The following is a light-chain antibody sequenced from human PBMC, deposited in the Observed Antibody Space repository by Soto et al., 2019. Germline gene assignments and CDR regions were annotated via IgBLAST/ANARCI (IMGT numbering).Light chain of an antibody. CDR3: QQYNDWPRT. Sequence: EIVMTQSPATLSVSPGERATLSRRASQSVSSNLAWYQQKPGQAPRLLIYGASTTATGIPARFSGTGSGTEFTLTISSLQSEDFAVYYCQQYNDWPRTFGQGTKVDIK. CDR2: GAS. J-gene: IGKJ1*01. V-gene: IGKV3-15*01. CDR1: QSVSSN.